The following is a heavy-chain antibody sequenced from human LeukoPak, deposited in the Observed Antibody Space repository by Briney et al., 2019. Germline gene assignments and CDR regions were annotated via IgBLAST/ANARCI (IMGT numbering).Heavy chain of an antibody. J-gene: IGHJ4*02. Sequence: SGTLSLTCAVSGGSISSGGYSWSWIRQPPGKGLEWIGYIYHSGSTYYNPSLKSRVTISVDRSKNQFSLKLSSVTAADTAVYYCALGLGYGSGSYYNGYFDYWGQGTLVTVSS. D-gene: IGHD3-10*01. CDR1: GGSISSGGYS. CDR3: ALGLGYGSGSYYNGYFDY. V-gene: IGHV4-30-2*01. CDR2: IYHSGST.